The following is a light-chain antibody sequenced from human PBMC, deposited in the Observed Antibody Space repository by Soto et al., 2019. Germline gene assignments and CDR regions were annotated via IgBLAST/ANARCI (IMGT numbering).Light chain of an antibody. J-gene: IGLJ1*01. CDR1: SSDVGGYNY. V-gene: IGLV2-14*01. CDR2: EVS. CDR3: SSYTSSSTLV. Sequence: QSALTQPASVSGSPGQSITISCTGTSSDVGGYNYVSWYQQHPGKAPKLMIYEVSNRPSGVSNRFSGSKSGNTASLTISVLPAEDEADYYCSSYTSSSTLVFGTGTKVTVL.